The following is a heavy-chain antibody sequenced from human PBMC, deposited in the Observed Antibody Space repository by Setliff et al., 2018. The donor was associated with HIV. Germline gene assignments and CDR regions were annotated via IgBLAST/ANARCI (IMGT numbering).Heavy chain of an antibody. CDR1: GGSISSYY. Sequence: PSETLSLTCTVSGGSISSYYWSWIRQPPGKGLEWIGYIYYSGTTNYNPSLKSRVTIPVDTSKNQFSLKLSSVTAADTAVYYCARHVGYSSSSLDYWGQGTLVTVSS. CDR2: IYYSGTT. V-gene: IGHV4-59*08. J-gene: IGHJ4*02. D-gene: IGHD6-6*01. CDR3: ARHVGYSSSSLDY.